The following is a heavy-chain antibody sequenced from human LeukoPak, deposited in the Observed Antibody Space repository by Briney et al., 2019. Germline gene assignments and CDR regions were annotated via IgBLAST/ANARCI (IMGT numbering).Heavy chain of an antibody. CDR1: GFTFSNYW. CDR3: ARMDRLNYYYMDV. J-gene: IGHJ6*03. CDR2: IKQDGSEK. V-gene: IGHV3-7*01. Sequence: GGSLRLSCAASGFTFSNYWMSWVRQAPGKGLEWVANIKQDGSEKHYVDSVKGRFTISTDNAKNSMDLQMNSLRAEDTAVYYCARMDRLNYYYMDVWGKGTTVTVSS. D-gene: IGHD3/OR15-3a*01.